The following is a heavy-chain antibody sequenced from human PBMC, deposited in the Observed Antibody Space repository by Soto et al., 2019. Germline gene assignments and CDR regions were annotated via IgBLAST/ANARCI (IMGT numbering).Heavy chain of an antibody. V-gene: IGHV3-7*01. CDR3: AKNSDWTFDF. CDR2: IKQDGAEE. Sequence: GGSLRLSCVASGFTFDDYAMTWARQAPGKGLEWVANIKQDGAEEYYVDSVKGRFTISRDNAKNSLYLQMNSLRDADTAVYYCAKNSDWTFDFTGQGIPVTVSS. J-gene: IGHJ4*02. D-gene: IGHD6-19*01. CDR1: GFTFDDYA.